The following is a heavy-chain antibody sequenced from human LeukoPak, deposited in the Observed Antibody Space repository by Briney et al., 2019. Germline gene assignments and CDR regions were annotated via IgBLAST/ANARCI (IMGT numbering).Heavy chain of an antibody. Sequence: SETLPLTCTVSGGSISSDISYWGWIRQPPGKGLEWIGSINYSGSTYYNPSLKSRVTISVDTSKNQFSLKLSSATAADTAVYYCARRDYSSIYYYYGMDVWGQGTTVTVSS. V-gene: IGHV4-39*01. D-gene: IGHD4-11*01. CDR2: INYSGST. CDR1: GGSISSDISY. CDR3: ARRDYSSIYYYYGMDV. J-gene: IGHJ6*02.